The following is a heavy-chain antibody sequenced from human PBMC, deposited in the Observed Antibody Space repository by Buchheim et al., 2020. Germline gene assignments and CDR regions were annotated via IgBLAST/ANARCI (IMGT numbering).Heavy chain of an antibody. Sequence: EVQLVESGGGLVQPGGSLRLSCAASGFIFSNYWMHWVRQAPGKGLVWVSLIYSDGTNTNYADSVKGRITISRDNDKSTLYLQMNSLRAEDTAVYYCARGGGSGKLDYWGQG. D-gene: IGHD5-24*01. CDR1: GFIFSNYW. J-gene: IGHJ4*02. V-gene: IGHV3-74*01. CDR2: IYSDGTNT. CDR3: ARGGGSGKLDY.